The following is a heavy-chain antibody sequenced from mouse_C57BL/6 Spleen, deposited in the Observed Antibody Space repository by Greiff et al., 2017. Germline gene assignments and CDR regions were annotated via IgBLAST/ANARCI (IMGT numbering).Heavy chain of an antibody. D-gene: IGHD2-3*01. CDR1: GYTFTSYW. J-gene: IGHJ3*01. CDR2: IDPSDSET. V-gene: IGHV1-52*01. CDR3: AREKKNSYDDGGFAY. Sequence: VQLQQPGAELVRPGSSVKLSCKASGYTFTSYWMHWVKQRPIQGLEWIGNIDPSDSETHYNQQFKDKATLTVDKSSSTAYMQLSSLTSEDSAVYYCAREKKNSYDDGGFAYWGQGTLVTVSA.